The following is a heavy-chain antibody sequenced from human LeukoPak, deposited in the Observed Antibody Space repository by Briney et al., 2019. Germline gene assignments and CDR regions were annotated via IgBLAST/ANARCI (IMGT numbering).Heavy chain of an antibody. V-gene: IGHV3-48*01. CDR1: GFTFSSYS. CDR2: ISSSSSTI. Sequence: GGSLRLSCAASGFTFSSYSMTWVRQAPGKALEWVSYISSSSSTIYYADTVKGRFTISRDNAKNSLYLQMNSLRAEDTAVYYCARVGHDYVWGSYQYYFDYWGQGTLVTVSS. J-gene: IGHJ4*02. CDR3: ARVGHDYVWGSYQYYFDY. D-gene: IGHD3-16*02.